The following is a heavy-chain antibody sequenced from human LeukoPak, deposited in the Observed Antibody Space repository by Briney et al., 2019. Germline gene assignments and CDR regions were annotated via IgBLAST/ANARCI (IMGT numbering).Heavy chain of an antibody. Sequence: GGSLRLSCAASGFTFSTYWMAWVRQAPGKGLEWVANIKQDGSDKYYVESVKGRFSISRDNAQNSLYLQMNSLRAEDTAVYYCAKAGIAAAGRKYNWFDPWGQGTLVTVSS. D-gene: IGHD6-13*01. J-gene: IGHJ5*02. CDR2: IKQDGSDK. V-gene: IGHV3-7*03. CDR1: GFTFSTYW. CDR3: AKAGIAAAGRKYNWFDP.